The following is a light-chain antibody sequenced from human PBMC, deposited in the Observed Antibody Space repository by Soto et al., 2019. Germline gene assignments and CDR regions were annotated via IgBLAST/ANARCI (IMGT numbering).Light chain of an antibody. CDR3: QQYNTWHSQTA. Sequence: VVTQSPATLSVFPGETATLSCRASQSVSSDLAWYQQRPGQAPRLLIYGASTRATGIPARFRGSGSGTEFRLTISSLQSEDFATYYCQQYNTWHSQTAFGPGTKVDIK. V-gene: IGKV3-15*01. CDR2: GAS. J-gene: IGKJ1*01. CDR1: QSVSSD.